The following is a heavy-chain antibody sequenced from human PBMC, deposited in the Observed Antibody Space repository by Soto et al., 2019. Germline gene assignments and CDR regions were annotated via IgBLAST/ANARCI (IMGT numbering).Heavy chain of an antibody. V-gene: IGHV4-59*01. D-gene: IGHD3-22*01. J-gene: IGHJ6*03. CDR2: INYSGTT. CDR3: ARDYYGADNYYYYMDV. Sequence: SETLSLTCTVSGGSIGNYYWSWTRQPPGKRLEWIGYINYSGTTNYNPSLKSRVTISVDTSKNQFSLKLSSVTAADTAVYYCARDYYGADNYYYYMDVWGKGTTVTVSS. CDR1: GGSIGNYY.